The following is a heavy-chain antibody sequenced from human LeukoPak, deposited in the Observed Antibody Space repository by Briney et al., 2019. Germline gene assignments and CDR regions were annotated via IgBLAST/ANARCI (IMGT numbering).Heavy chain of an antibody. J-gene: IGHJ6*02. Sequence: GGSLRLSCTTSGFTFGDHAMSWVRQAPGKGLEWVGFIRSRAYRGTTEYAASVKDRFIISREDSRNIAYLHMNSLRIEDTAVYYCTRGPIQLWIHNAMDVWGQGTTVIVSS. CDR1: GFTFGDHA. CDR3: TRGPIQLWIHNAMDV. D-gene: IGHD5-18*01. CDR2: IRSRAYRGTT. V-gene: IGHV3-49*04.